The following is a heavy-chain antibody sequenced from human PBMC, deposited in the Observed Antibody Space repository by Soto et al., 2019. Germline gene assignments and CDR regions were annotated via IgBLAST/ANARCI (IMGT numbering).Heavy chain of an antibody. V-gene: IGHV1-69*02. CDR1: GGTFSSYT. Sequence: QVQRVQSGAEVKKPGSSVKVSCKASGGTFSSYTISWVRQAPGQGLEWMGRIIPILGIANYAQKFQGRVTITADKSTSTASMELSSLRSEDTAVYYCARGTGIAAGFDDWGQGTMVTVSS. J-gene: IGHJ4*02. CDR3: ARGTGIAAGFDD. CDR2: IIPILGIA. D-gene: IGHD6-13*01.